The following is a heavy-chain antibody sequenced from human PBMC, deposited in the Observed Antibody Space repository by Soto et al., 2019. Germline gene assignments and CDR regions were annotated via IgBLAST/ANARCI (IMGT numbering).Heavy chain of an antibody. CDR2: ISAYNGNT. J-gene: IGHJ5*02. CDR1: GYTFTSYG. V-gene: IGHV1-18*01. Sequence: ASVKVSCKASGYTFTSYGISWVRQAPGQGLEWMGWISAYNGNTNYAQKLQGRVTMTTDTSTSTAYMELRSLRSDDTAVYYCARALYSSSSFWFDPWGQGTLVTVSS. D-gene: IGHD6-6*01. CDR3: ARALYSSSSFWFDP.